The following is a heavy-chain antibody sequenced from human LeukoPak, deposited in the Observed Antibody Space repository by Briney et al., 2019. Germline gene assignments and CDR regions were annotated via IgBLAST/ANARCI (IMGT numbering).Heavy chain of an antibody. CDR1: GFSDSSNH. D-gene: IGHD2-8*01. Sequence: GGSLRLSCAASGFSDSSNHMSWVRQAPGKGPEWVLVMYSGGNRHYADSVKGGFTFSRDTPKNTWFLQMDSLSGEDTAVYYCVRDIGVFDIWGQGTKVTVSS. CDR2: MYSGGNR. CDR3: VRDIGVFDI. J-gene: IGHJ3*02. V-gene: IGHV3-66*01.